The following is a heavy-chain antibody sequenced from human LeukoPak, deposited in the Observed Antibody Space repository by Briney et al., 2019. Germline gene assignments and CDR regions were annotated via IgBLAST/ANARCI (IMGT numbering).Heavy chain of an antibody. D-gene: IGHD1-26*01. J-gene: IGHJ6*03. CDR1: GGSFSGYY. CDR2: INHSGST. Sequence: SETLSLTCAVYGGSFSGYYWSWIRQPPGKGLEWIGEINHSGSTNYNPSPKSRVTISVDTSKNQFSLKLSSVTAADTAVYYCARGRPLISLLGSGRNYMDVWGKGTTVTVSS. V-gene: IGHV4-34*01. CDR3: ARGRPLISLLGSGRNYMDV.